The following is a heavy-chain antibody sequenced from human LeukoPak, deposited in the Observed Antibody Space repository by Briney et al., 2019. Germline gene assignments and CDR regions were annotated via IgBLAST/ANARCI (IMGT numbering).Heavy chain of an antibody. Sequence: QPGGSLRLSCAASGFTFSSYWMTWVRQTPGKGLEWVANIRMDGGEQYYMDSVEGRFTISRDNAKNSLYLQMYSLRPEDTAVYYCARDKGYNSAHWGRGTLVTVSS. CDR1: GFTFSSYW. V-gene: IGHV3-7*01. D-gene: IGHD5-24*01. CDR2: IRMDGGEQ. J-gene: IGHJ4*02. CDR3: ARDKGYNSAH.